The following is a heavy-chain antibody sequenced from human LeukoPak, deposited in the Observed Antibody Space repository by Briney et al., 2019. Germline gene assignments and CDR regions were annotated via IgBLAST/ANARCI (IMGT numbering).Heavy chain of an antibody. J-gene: IGHJ4*02. V-gene: IGHV4-38-2*02. Sequence: SETLSLTCTVSGYSISSGYYWGWIRQPPGKGLEWIGSMYYSGSTYYNPSLKSRVTISVDRSKNQFSLKLSYVTAADTAVYYCARETRNYYDSSGYYLFDYWGQGTLVTVSS. CDR1: GYSISSGYY. D-gene: IGHD3-22*01. CDR3: ARETRNYYDSSGYYLFDY. CDR2: MYYSGST.